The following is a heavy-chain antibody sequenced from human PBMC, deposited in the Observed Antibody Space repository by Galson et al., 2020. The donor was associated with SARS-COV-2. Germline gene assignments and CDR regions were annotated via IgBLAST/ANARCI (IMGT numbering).Heavy chain of an antibody. J-gene: IGHJ6*02. D-gene: IGHD1-26*01. CDR2: IYQSGTT. V-gene: IGHV4-31*03. CDR3: ARDGRGGYNHGSDYGMDV. CDR1: GGSISSGDYY. Sequence: ASETLSLTCTVSGGSISSGDYYWSWIRQHPGKGLEWIGYIYQSGTTYYNPSLKSRVIISVDTSKNQVSLKLSSVTAADTATYYCARDGRGGYNHGSDYGMDVWGQGTTVTVSS.